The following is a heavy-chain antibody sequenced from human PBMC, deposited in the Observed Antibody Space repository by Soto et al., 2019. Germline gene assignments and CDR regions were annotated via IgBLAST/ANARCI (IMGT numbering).Heavy chain of an antibody. CDR3: ARRKLLWFGEARGYYYYGMDV. CDR1: GGSFSGYY. Sequence: PSETLSLTCAAYGGSFSGYYWSWIRQPPGKGLEWIGEINHSGSTNYNPSLKSRVTISVDTSKNQFSLKLSSVTAADTAVYYCARRKLLWFGEARGYYYYGMDVWGQGTTVTVSS. CDR2: INHSGST. D-gene: IGHD3-10*01. J-gene: IGHJ6*02. V-gene: IGHV4-34*01.